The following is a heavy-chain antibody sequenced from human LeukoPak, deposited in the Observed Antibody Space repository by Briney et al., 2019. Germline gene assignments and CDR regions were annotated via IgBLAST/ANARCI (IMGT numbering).Heavy chain of an antibody. CDR2: MSESGGNT. CDR1: GFSFSSYV. D-gene: IGHD5-18*01. Sequence: GGSLRLSCAASGFSFSSYVMSWVRQAPGKGLEWVSSMSESGGNTNYADSVKGRFTISRDNSKNTLSLQMNSLRAEDTAVYYCAKERGFSYGALDFWGQGTLVTVSS. CDR3: AKERGFSYGALDF. J-gene: IGHJ4*02. V-gene: IGHV3-23*01.